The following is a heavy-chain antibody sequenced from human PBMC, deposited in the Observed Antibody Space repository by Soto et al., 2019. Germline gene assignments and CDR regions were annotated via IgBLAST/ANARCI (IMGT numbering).Heavy chain of an antibody. CDR1: GFIFSNYG. CDR3: ARDSGYSYGPLDY. J-gene: IGHJ4*02. D-gene: IGHD5-18*01. Sequence: GGSLRLSCAASGFIFSNYGMNWVRQAPGKGLEWVSGLSGSGGRGGNTYYADSVKGRFTISRDNAKNPLYLQMNSLRAEDTAVYYCARDSGYSYGPLDYWGQGTLVTVSS. V-gene: IGHV3-23*01. CDR2: LSGSGGRGGNT.